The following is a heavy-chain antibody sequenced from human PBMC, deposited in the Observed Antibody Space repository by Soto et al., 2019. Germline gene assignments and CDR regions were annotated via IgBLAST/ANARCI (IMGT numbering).Heavy chain of an antibody. D-gene: IGHD3-10*01. J-gene: IGHJ6*02. CDR3: ARQGFGQLHGRLDV. Sequence: SETLSLTCSVSGGSITSHYCSWFRQPPGKGLEWIGYIHHSGSTSYNPSLKSRVTMSVDTSKNQFSLKVSSVTAADTALYYCARQGFGQLHGRLDVWGPGTSVTVSS. CDR2: IHHSGST. CDR1: GGSITSHY. V-gene: IGHV4-59*08.